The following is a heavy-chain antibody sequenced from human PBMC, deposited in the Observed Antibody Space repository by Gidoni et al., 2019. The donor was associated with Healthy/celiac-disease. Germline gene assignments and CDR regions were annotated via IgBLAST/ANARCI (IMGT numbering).Heavy chain of an antibody. V-gene: IGHV4-34*01. CDR1: GGSFSGYY. CDR2: INHSGST. Sequence: QVQLQQWGAGLLKPSETLSLTCAVYGGSFSGYYWSWIRQPPGKGLEWIGEINHSGSTNYNPSLKSRVTISVDTSKNQFSLKLSSVTAADTAVYYCARGKCLAAAGRYYYYYYYMDVWGKGTTVTVSS. D-gene: IGHD6-13*01. CDR3: ARGKCLAAAGRYYYYYYYMDV. J-gene: IGHJ6*03.